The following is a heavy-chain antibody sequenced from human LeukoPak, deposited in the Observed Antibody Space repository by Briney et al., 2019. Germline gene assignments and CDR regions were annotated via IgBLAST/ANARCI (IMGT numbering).Heavy chain of an antibody. D-gene: IGHD3-16*01. V-gene: IGHV3-48*03. Sequence: PGGSLRLSCAASGLSFSNYEMNWVRQAPGKGVEWVSYISSSGSAIYYADSVKGRFTISSDSANNSLYLQMKSLRAEDTALYYCARGRFHDYWGQGTLVTVSS. J-gene: IGHJ4*02. CDR1: GLSFSNYE. CDR2: ISSSGSAI. CDR3: ARGRFHDY.